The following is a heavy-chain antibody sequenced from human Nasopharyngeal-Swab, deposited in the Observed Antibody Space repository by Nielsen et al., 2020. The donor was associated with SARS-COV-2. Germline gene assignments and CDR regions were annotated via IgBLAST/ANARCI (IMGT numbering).Heavy chain of an antibody. Sequence: SETLSLTCAVSGGSISSGGYSWSWIRQPPGKGLEWIGYIYHSGSTYYNPSLKSRVTISVDRSKNQFSLKLSSVTAADTAVYYCAGGYCSGGSCHTENNFDYWGQGTLVIVSS. J-gene: IGHJ4*02. CDR3: AGGYCSGGSCHTENNFDY. CDR2: IYHSGST. D-gene: IGHD2-15*01. V-gene: IGHV4-30-2*01. CDR1: GGSISSGGYS.